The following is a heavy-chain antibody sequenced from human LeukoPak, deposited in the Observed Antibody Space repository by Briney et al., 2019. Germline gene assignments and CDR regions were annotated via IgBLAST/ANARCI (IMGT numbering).Heavy chain of an antibody. CDR3: ARLGLGSGSSCDY. CDR1: GYSFTSYW. CDR2: IYPDDSDT. J-gene: IGHJ4*02. V-gene: IGHV5-51*01. Sequence: GESLKISCKGSGYSFTSYWIGWVRQMPGKGLEWMGSIYPDDSDTRYSPSFQGQVTISADKSISTAYLQWSSLKASDTAIYYCARLGLGSGSSCDYWGQGTLVIVSS. D-gene: IGHD3-10*01.